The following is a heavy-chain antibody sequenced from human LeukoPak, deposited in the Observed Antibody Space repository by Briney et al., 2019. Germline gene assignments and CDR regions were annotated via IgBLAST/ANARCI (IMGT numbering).Heavy chain of an antibody. V-gene: IGHV3-30-3*01. CDR3: ARDYSGWYVFDY. Sequence: GGSLRLSCAASGFTFRSHAIHWVRQAPGKGLEWVAFISWDGNIQYYAESVKGRFTLSRDSSKNTVYLQMNSLRFEDTAVYHCARDYSGWYVFDYWGQGTLVAVSP. CDR2: ISWDGNIQ. D-gene: IGHD6-19*01. J-gene: IGHJ4*02. CDR1: GFTFRSHA.